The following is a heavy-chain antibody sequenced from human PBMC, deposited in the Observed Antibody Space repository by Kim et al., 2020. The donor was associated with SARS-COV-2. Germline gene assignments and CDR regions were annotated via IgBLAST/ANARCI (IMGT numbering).Heavy chain of an antibody. CDR3: ASLRVGATDY. CDR2: ISSSGSTR. V-gene: IGHV3-48*03. Sequence: GGSLRLSCAASGFTFSSYELNWVRQAPGKGLEWVSYISSSGSTRYYADSVKGRFTISRDNAKNSVYLQMNSLRAEDTAVYYCASLRVGATDYWGQGTLVTVSS. J-gene: IGHJ4*02. CDR1: GFTFSSYE. D-gene: IGHD1-26*01.